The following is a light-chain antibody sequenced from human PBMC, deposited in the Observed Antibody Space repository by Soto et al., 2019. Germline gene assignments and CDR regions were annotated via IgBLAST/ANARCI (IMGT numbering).Light chain of an antibody. CDR1: SSDVGGYNY. CDR3: CSYAGSYTYV. CDR2: DVN. J-gene: IGLJ1*01. Sequence: QSVLTQPRSVSGSPGQSVTISCTGTSSDVGGYNYVSWYQQHPGKAPKPMIYDVNKRPSGVPDRFSGSKSANTASLTISGLQAEDEADYYCCSYAGSYTYVFGTGTKVTVL. V-gene: IGLV2-11*01.